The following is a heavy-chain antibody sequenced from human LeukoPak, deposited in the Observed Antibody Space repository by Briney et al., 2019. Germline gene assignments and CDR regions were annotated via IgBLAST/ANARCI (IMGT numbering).Heavy chain of an antibody. V-gene: IGHV1-24*01. CDR2: FDPEDGET. D-gene: IGHD1-26*01. CDR1: GYTLTELS. Sequence: ASVKVSCKVSGYTLTELSMHWVRQAPGKGLGWMGGFDPEDGETIYAQKFQGRVTMTEDTSTDTAYMELSSLRSEDTAVYYCATAPSGSPRLRAFDIWGQGTMVTVSS. J-gene: IGHJ3*02. CDR3: ATAPSGSPRLRAFDI.